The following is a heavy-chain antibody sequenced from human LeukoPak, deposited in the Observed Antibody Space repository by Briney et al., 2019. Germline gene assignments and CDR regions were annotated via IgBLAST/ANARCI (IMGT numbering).Heavy chain of an antibody. V-gene: IGHV3-23*01. CDR2: ISGSGGST. CDR1: GFTFSSYA. J-gene: IGHJ5*02. D-gene: IGHD1-1*01. CDR3: TRGAIAGRGDNWFWFDP. Sequence: GGSLRLSCAASGFTFSSYAMSWVRQAPGKGLEWVSAISGSGGSTYYADSVKGRFTISRDNAKNSLYLQMNSLRDEDTAVYYCTRGAIAGRGDNWFWFDPWGQGTLVTVSS.